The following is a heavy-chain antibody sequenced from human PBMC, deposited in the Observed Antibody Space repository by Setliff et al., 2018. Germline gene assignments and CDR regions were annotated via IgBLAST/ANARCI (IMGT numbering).Heavy chain of an antibody. CDR1: GGSVSDSTYY. Sequence: PSETLSLTCTVSGGSVSDSTYYWGWIRQTPGKGLEWIGYIYYSGSTYYNPSLESRITISIETFKNQVYLNLTSVTAADTAVYYCARGGTYRHFDYWGQGALVTVSS. J-gene: IGHJ4*02. CDR2: IYYSGST. V-gene: IGHV4-61*01. CDR3: ARGGTYRHFDY.